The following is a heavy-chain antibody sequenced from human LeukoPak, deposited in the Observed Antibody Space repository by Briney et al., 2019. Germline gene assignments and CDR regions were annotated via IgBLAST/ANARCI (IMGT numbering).Heavy chain of an antibody. D-gene: IGHD6-19*01. CDR1: GGSISSSSYY. Sequence: PSETLSLTCTVSGGSISSSSYYWGWIRQPPGKGLEWIGSIYYSGSTYYNPSLKSRVTISVDTSKNQFSLKLSSVTAADTAVYYCARRGSGWYYFDYWGQETPVTVSS. CDR2: IYYSGST. V-gene: IGHV4-39*01. J-gene: IGHJ4*02. CDR3: ARRGSGWYYFDY.